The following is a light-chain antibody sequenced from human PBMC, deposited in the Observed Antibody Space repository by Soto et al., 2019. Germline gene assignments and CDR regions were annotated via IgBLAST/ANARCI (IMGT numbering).Light chain of an antibody. Sequence: EIVLTQSPATLSLSPGERATLSCRASQSVSSYLAWYQQKPGQAPRLLIYDASNRATGIPARFSRSRSGTDFTLTIGSLEPEGFAVYYCQQCSNWPEFGGGTKVESK. CDR2: DAS. CDR3: QQCSNWPE. V-gene: IGKV3-11*01. J-gene: IGKJ4*02. CDR1: QSVSSY.